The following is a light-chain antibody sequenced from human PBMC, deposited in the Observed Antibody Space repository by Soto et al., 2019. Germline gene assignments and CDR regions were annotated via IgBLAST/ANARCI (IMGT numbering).Light chain of an antibody. Sequence: QSALTQPASVSGSPGQSISISCTGTSSDVGIYDYVSWYQHHPGKAPKLMVYEVTNRPSGVSNRFSGSKSGNTASLTISGLQAEDEADYYCISFSSDSTPLVFGGGTKLTVL. V-gene: IGLV2-14*01. CDR3: ISFSSDSTPLV. CDR1: SSDVGIYDY. J-gene: IGLJ2*01. CDR2: EVT.